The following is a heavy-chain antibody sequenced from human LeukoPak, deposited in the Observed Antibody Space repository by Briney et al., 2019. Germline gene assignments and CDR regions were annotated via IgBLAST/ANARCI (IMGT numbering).Heavy chain of an antibody. CDR3: AKDREGLSSGYDLEYFDY. CDR2: ISGSGGTT. J-gene: IGHJ4*02. CDR1: GFTFSSYW. V-gene: IGHV3-23*01. Sequence: QPGGSLRHSCAASGFTFSSYWMSWVRQAPGKGLECVSAISGSGGTTYYADSVKGRFTISRDNSKNTLFLQMNSLRAEDTAIYYCAKDREGLSSGYDLEYFDYWGQGTLVTVSS. D-gene: IGHD5-12*01.